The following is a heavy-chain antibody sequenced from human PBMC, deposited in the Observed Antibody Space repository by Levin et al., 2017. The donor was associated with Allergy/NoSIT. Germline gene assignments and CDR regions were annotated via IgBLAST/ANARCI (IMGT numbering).Heavy chain of an antibody. CDR2: IYYSGST. D-gene: IGHD3-16*02. CDR3: ARDLGVWGSYRPSLQFDY. Sequence: PSQTLSLTCTVSGGSISSGGYYWSWIRQHPGKGLEWIGYIYYSGSTYYNPSLKSRLTISVDTSKNQFSLKLSSVTAAETAVYYCARDLGVWGSYRPSLQFDYWGQGTLVTVSS. CDR1: GGSISSGGYY. J-gene: IGHJ4*02. V-gene: IGHV4-31*03.